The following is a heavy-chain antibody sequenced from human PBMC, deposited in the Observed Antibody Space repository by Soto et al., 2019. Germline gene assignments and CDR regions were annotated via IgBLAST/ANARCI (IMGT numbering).Heavy chain of an antibody. CDR2: IYYSGST. Sequence: SETLSLTCTVSGGSISSGGYYWSWIRQHPGKGLEWIGYIYYSGSTYYNPSLKSRVTISVDTSKNQFSLKLSSVTAADTAVYYCARDLPVNTVTTSGDYYYGMDVWGQGTTVTVSS. D-gene: IGHD4-4*01. V-gene: IGHV4-31*03. CDR1: GGSISSGGYY. CDR3: ARDLPVNTVTTSGDYYYGMDV. J-gene: IGHJ6*02.